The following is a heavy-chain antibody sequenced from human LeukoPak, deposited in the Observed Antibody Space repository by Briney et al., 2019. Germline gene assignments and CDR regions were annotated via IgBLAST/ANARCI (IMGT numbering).Heavy chain of an antibody. CDR1: GYTFTSYG. CDR2: ISAYNGNT. V-gene: IGHV1-18*01. D-gene: IGHD4-17*01. J-gene: IGHJ3*02. CDR3: ARGGDYGDYVSAFDI. Sequence: ASVKVSCKASGYTFTSYGISWVRQAPGQGREWMGWISAYNGNTNYAQKLQGRVTITTDTPTSTAYMELRSLRSDDTAVYYCARGGDYGDYVSAFDIWGQGTMVTVSS.